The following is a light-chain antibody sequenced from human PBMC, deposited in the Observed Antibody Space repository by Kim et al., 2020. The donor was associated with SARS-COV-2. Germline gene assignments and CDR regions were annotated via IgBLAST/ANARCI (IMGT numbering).Light chain of an antibody. Sequence: SSLSASVGDRVTITCRASQSISSYLNWYQQKPGKAPKLLIYAASSLQSGVPSRFSGSGSGTDFTLTISSLQPEDFATYYCQQRETFGQGTKVDIK. CDR1: QSISSY. CDR3: QQRET. V-gene: IGKV1-39*01. J-gene: IGKJ1*01. CDR2: AAS.